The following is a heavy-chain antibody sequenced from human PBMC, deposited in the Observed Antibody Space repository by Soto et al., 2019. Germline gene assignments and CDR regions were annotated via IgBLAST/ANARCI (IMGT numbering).Heavy chain of an antibody. D-gene: IGHD6-13*01. CDR3: ARHRARSWDNSFDI. V-gene: IGHV4-39*01. Sequence: QLQLQESGPGLVKPSETLSLPYTVSGGSISSSSYYWGWIRQPPGKGLEWIGSVSYSGSTYYNTYLKRRVTVALYTFKNQVSLKLSSVTAADTSVYYCARHRARSWDNSFDIWGQGTMVAGSS. CDR2: VSYSGST. CDR1: GGSISSSSYY. J-gene: IGHJ3*02.